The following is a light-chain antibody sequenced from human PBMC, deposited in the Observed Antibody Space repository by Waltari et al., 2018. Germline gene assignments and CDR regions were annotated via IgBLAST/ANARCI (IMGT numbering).Light chain of an antibody. CDR3: SSSTSSSTLV. CDR2: EVS. CDR1: SRDVGSDNY. Sequence: QSAPTQPASVSGSPGQSITIPCTGTSRDVGSDNYVSGYQQPPGKAPKLMIYEVSSRPSGVSNRFSGSKSANTASLTISGLQAEDKADYYCSSSTSSSTLVFGTGTKVTVL. J-gene: IGLJ1*01. V-gene: IGLV2-14*01.